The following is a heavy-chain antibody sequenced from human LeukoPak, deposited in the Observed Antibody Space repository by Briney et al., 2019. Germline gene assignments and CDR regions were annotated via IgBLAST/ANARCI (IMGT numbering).Heavy chain of an antibody. V-gene: IGHV4-59*11. Sequence: SVTLSLTCTVSGGSISSQYWSWLPHPPGKGLEGIGYSYNSGSTNYNPSLKSRVTISVDTSKNQFSLKLSDVTAADTAVYYRAREAPPAQFDYWGQGTLVTVSS. J-gene: IGHJ4*02. CDR1: GGSISSQY. D-gene: IGHD2-2*01. CDR3: AREAPPAQFDY. CDR2: SYNSGST.